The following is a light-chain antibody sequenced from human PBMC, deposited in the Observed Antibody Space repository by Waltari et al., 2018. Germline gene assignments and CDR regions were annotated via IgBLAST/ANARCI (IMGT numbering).Light chain of an antibody. V-gene: IGLV1-51*02. CDR1: SSNIANHY. Sequence: QSVLTQPPSVSAAPGQRVTISCPGGSSNIANHYVSWYRQVPVTAPKLLIYENTERPSGIPGRFSGSKSGTSATLDITGLQAGDEADYYCGTWDSSLSGAVFGGGTHLTVL. J-gene: IGLJ7*01. CDR2: ENT. CDR3: GTWDSSLSGAV.